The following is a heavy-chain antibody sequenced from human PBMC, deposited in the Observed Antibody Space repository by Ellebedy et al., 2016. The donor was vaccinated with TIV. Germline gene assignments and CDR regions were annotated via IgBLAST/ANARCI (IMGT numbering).Heavy chain of an antibody. D-gene: IGHD1-14*01. J-gene: IGHJ4*02. V-gene: IGHV3-74*01. CDR2: IKSDGTST. CDR1: GFTFSKYW. Sequence: PGGSLRLSCAASGFTFSKYWMHWVRQAPGKGLVWVSRIKSDGTSTGYADYADSVKGRFTISRDNAKNTLYLQMNSLGAEDTAVYYCTTESQWSPHYWGQGTLVTVSS. CDR3: TTESQWSPHY.